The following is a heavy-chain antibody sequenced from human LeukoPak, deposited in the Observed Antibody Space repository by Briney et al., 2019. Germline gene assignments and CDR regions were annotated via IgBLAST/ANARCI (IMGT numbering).Heavy chain of an antibody. CDR3: ARGLKPSMDV. D-gene: IGHD3-16*01. CDR2: INPNSGDT. Sequence: ASVKVSCKASGYTFVGDHMHGGRHAPGQGLEWMGWINPNSGDTNYAQKFQGRVTMTRDTSISTAYMELSRLRSDDTAVYYCARGLKPSMDVWGKGTTVTVSS. J-gene: IGHJ6*03. CDR1: GYTFVGDH. V-gene: IGHV1-2*02.